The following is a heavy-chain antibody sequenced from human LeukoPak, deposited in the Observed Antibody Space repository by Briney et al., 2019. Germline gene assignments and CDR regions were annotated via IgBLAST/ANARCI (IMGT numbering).Heavy chain of an antibody. Sequence: SETLSLTCTVSGGSIGSSSYYWGWIRQPPGKGLEWIGEINHSGSTNYNPSLKSRVTISVDTSKNQFSLKLSSVTAADTAVYYCATCLEWLCSDAFDIWGQGTMVTVSS. CDR1: GGSIGSSSYY. CDR3: ATCLEWLCSDAFDI. V-gene: IGHV4-39*07. CDR2: INHSGST. J-gene: IGHJ3*02. D-gene: IGHD3-3*01.